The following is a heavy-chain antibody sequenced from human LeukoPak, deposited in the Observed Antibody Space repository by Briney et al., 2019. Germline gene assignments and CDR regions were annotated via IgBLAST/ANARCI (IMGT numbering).Heavy chain of an antibody. CDR2: IGGSGGST. J-gene: IGHJ3*02. Sequence: PGGSLRLSCAASGFTFSSFAMSWVRQAPGKGLEWVSAIGGSGGSTYYADSVKGRFTISRDNSKNTVFLQMNSLRAEDTAVYYCSSSGSYLVGAFDIWGQGTRVTVSS. V-gene: IGHV3-23*01. CDR1: GFTFSSFA. D-gene: IGHD1-26*01. CDR3: SSSGSYLVGAFDI.